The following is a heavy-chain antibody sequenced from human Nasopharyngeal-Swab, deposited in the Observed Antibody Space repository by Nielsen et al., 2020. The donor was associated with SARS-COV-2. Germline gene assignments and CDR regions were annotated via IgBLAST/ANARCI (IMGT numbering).Heavy chain of an antibody. J-gene: IGHJ4*02. CDR1: GGSISSSSYY. V-gene: IGHV4-39*01. D-gene: IGHD3-3*01. CDR2: IYYSGST. CDR3: ARRDGSWSGYYTDY. Sequence: SETLSLTCTVSGGSISSSSYYWGWIRQPPEKGLEWIGSIYYSGSTYYNPSLKSRVTISVDTSKNQFSLKLSSVTAADTAVYYCARRDGSWSGYYTDYWGQGTLVTVSS.